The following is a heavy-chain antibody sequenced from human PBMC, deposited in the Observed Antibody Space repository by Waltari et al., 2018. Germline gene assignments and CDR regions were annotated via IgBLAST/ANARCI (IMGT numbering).Heavy chain of an antibody. J-gene: IGHJ4*02. Sequence: QVQLMQSGAEVKKPGASVKVSCKASGYTLTSNHMHWVRQAPGQGLEWMGIIDPSGGSTYHAQKFQGRGTMTRDTSTSTVYMELSSLRSEDTALYFCARERGYSSGPLDYWGQGTLVTVSS. CDR2: IDPSGGST. V-gene: IGHV1-46*01. CDR1: GYTLTSNH. D-gene: IGHD3-22*01. CDR3: ARERGYSSGPLDY.